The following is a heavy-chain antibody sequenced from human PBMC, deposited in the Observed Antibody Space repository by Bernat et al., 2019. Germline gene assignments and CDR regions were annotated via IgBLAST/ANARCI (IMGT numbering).Heavy chain of an antibody. V-gene: IGHV3-15*07. D-gene: IGHD3-10*01. CDR2: IKSKTDGGTT. CDR1: GFTFNNAW. Sequence: EVQLVESGGGLVKPGGSLRLSCAASGFTFNNAWMNWVRQASGKGLEWVGRIKSKTDGGTTDYAAPVKGRFTISRDDSKNTLYLQMNSLRAEDTAVYYCVREREGLWFGTFDYWGQGTLVTVSS. J-gene: IGHJ4*02. CDR3: VREREGLWFGTFDY.